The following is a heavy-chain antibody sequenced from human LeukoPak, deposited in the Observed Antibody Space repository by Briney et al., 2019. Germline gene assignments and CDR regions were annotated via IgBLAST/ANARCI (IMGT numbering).Heavy chain of an antibody. V-gene: IGHV3-11*04. CDR3: VRVRYTYGYLFDY. J-gene: IGHJ4*02. D-gene: IGHD5-18*01. CDR1: GGSINSSSYY. Sequence: LSLTCTDSGGSINSSSYYWGWVRQAPGKGLEWISYISSSSNTIYYADSSVKGRFTVSRDNAKNSLYLQMNSLTDEDTAVYYCVRVRYTYGYLFDYWGQGTLVTVSS. CDR2: ISSSSNTI.